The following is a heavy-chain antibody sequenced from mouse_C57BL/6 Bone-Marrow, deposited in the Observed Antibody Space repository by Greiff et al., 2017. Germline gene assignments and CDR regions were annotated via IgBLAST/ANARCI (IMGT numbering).Heavy chain of an antibody. J-gene: IGHJ2*01. D-gene: IGHD2-3*01. CDR1: GFTFSSYG. Sequence: EVKLVESGGDLVKPGGSLKLSCAASGFTFSSYGMYWVRQTPDKRLAWVATISSGGSYTNYPESVKGRFTISRDNAKNTLYLQMSSLKSEDTAMYYCARQGYDYLDYWGQGTTLTVSS. CDR2: ISSGGSYT. V-gene: IGHV5-6*01. CDR3: ARQGYDYLDY.